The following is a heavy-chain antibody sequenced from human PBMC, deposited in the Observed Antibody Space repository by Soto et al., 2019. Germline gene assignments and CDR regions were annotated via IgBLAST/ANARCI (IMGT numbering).Heavy chain of an antibody. CDR2: IYYSGST. Sequence: SLTCTVSGGYISSYYWSWIRKPPGKGLECIGYIYYSGSTNYNPSLESRGTISVDTSKNHFSLKLSSVTAADTAVYYCARHISYYMDVWGKGTTVTVSS. V-gene: IGHV4-59*08. D-gene: IGHD3-9*01. CDR3: ARHISYYMDV. CDR1: GGYISSYY. J-gene: IGHJ6*03.